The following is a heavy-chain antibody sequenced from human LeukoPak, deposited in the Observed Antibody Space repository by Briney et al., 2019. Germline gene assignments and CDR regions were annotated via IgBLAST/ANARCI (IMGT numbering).Heavy chain of an antibody. J-gene: IGHJ6*03. CDR2: IHWDDDKT. CDR3: ARVYGYYYYYMDV. V-gene: IGHV3-20*04. CDR1: GFNFEDFV. D-gene: IGHD3-10*01. Sequence: GGSLQLSCAASGFNFEDFVMPWFRKVPGKGLEWVPGIHWDDDKTEYADSVKGRFTISRDNARKSLHLEMSSLRVEDTALYYCARVYGYYYYYMDVWGNGTAV.